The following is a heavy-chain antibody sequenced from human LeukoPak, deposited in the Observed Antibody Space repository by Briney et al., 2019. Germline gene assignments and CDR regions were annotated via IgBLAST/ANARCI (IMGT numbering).Heavy chain of an antibody. J-gene: IGHJ4*02. Sequence: SQTLSLTCTVSGGSISSGGYYWSWIRQHPGKGLEWIGYIYYSGSTYYNPSLKSRVTISVDTFKNQFSLKLSSVTAADTAVYYCASQRSGYDFWSGQYYYFDYWGQGTLVTVSS. CDR3: ASQRSGYDFWSGQYYYFDY. V-gene: IGHV4-31*03. CDR2: IYYSGST. CDR1: GGSISSGGYY. D-gene: IGHD3-3*01.